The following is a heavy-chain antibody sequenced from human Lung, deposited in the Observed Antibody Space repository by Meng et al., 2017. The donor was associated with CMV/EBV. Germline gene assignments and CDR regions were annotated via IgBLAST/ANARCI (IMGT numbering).Heavy chain of an antibody. CDR3: ARGYCTDGECYRQGDAFDP. CDR2: IHDIGTT. D-gene: IGHD2-8*01. Sequence: SETLSLXCAVSGGSIGTGDFYWTWIRQPPGRGLEWIGYIHDIGTTYYNPSLKSRLTISKDTSKNQFSLILASVTAADTAVYFCARGYCTDGECYRQGDAFDPWGQGTLVTVSS. CDR1: GGSIGTGDFY. J-gene: IGHJ5*02. V-gene: IGHV4-30-4*08.